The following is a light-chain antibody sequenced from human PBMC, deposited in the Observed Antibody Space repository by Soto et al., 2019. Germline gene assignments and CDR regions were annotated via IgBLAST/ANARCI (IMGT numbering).Light chain of an antibody. CDR2: DAS. J-gene: IGKJ1*01. CDR1: QSISSW. Sequence: DIQMTQSPSTLSASVGYRGTITCRASQSISSWLDWYQQKPGKAPKLLIYDASSLEGGVPSRFRGSGSGTEFTLTISSLQPDDFATYYCQQYNSYPWTFGQGTKVDIK. CDR3: QQYNSYPWT. V-gene: IGKV1-5*01.